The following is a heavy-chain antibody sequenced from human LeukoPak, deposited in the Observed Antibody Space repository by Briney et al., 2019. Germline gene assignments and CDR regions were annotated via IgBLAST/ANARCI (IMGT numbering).Heavy chain of an antibody. CDR1: GFTYSDYY. CDR3: ARETVHYGMDV. CDR2: ISSSSSYT. V-gene: IGHV3-11*06. J-gene: IGHJ6*04. Sequence: PGGSLRLSCAASGFTYSDYYMSWIRQAPGKGLGWVSYISSSSSYTNYADSVKGRFTISRDNAKNSLYLQMNSLRAEDTAVYYCARETVHYGMDVWGKGTTVTVSS. D-gene: IGHD2-21*02.